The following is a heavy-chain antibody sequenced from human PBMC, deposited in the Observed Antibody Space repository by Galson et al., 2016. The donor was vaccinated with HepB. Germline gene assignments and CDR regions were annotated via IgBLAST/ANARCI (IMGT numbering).Heavy chain of an antibody. D-gene: IGHD3-22*01. Sequence: SLRLSCAGSGFTFSSYWIHWVRQVPGKGLVWVARTNSDGSETNYAGSVKGRFIISRDNAKNTVYLQMNSLRAEETAVYYCARGMIVIVYEIDVWGQGTTVTVSS. CDR2: TNSDGSET. CDR1: GFTFSSYW. J-gene: IGHJ6*02. CDR3: ARGMIVIVYEIDV. V-gene: IGHV3-74*01.